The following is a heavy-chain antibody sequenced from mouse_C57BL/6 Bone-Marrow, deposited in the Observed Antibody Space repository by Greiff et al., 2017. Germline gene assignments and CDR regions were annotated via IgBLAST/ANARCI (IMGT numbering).Heavy chain of an antibody. CDR1: GFNIKNTY. J-gene: IGHJ2*01. Sequence: EVKLMESVAELVRPGASVKLSCTASGFNIKNTYMHWVKQRPEQGLEWIGRIDTANGNTTYAPKFQGKATITADTASNTADLQLSSLTTEDTAIYYCARDSNYNLDYWGQGTTLTVSS. V-gene: IGHV14-3*01. CDR2: IDTANGNT. D-gene: IGHD2-5*01. CDR3: ARDSNYNLDY.